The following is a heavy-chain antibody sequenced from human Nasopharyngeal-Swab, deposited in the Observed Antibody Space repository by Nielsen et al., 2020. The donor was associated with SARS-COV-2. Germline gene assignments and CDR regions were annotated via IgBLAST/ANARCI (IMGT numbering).Heavy chain of an antibody. D-gene: IGHD3-3*01. CDR1: GYTLTELS. Sequence: ASVKVSCKVSGYTLTELSMHWVRQSPGKVLEWLGGFDPEDGETIYAQKFQGRVTMTEDTSTDTAYMELSSLRSEDTAVYYCATGTSSGRANWFDPWGQGTLVTVSS. CDR2: FDPEDGET. V-gene: IGHV1-24*01. CDR3: ATGTSSGRANWFDP. J-gene: IGHJ5*02.